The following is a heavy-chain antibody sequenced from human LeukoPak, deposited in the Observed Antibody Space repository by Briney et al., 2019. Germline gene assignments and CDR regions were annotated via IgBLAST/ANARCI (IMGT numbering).Heavy chain of an antibody. V-gene: IGHV3-7*04. CDR3: ARLYCSGGNCYSYFEY. Sequence: HPGGSLRLSCAASGFTFSNYNMSWVRQAPGKGLEWVANIKLDGSDKYYADSVKGRITISRDNAKNSLYLQMDSLRAEDTAVYYCARLYCSGGNCYSYFEYWGQGTLVTVSS. CDR2: IKLDGSDK. CDR1: GFTFSNYN. D-gene: IGHD2-15*01. J-gene: IGHJ4*02.